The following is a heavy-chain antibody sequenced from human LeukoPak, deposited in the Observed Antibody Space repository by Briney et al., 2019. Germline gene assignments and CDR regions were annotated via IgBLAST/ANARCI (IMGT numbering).Heavy chain of an antibody. J-gene: IGHJ5*01. CDR2: LDPTDGAT. V-gene: IGHV1-46*01. Sequence: GASVKVSCKASGGTFSSYAISWVRQAPGQGLEWMGILDPTDGATSYAQKFQGRVTLTRDTSTSTLYIEVTSLTSADTAVYYCARDESGTRRGWFEYWGQGTLVTVSS. CDR3: ARDESGTRRGWFEY. CDR1: GGTFSSYA.